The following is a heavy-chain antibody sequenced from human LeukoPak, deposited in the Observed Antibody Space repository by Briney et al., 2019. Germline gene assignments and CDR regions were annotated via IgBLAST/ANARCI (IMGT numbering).Heavy chain of an antibody. V-gene: IGHV3-23*01. CDR3: AKDKVGATDY. Sequence: GGSLRLSCVGSGFSFSSYGMAWVRQAPGKGLEWVSAISGSGGSTYYADSVKGRFTIFRDNSKNTLYLQMNSLRAEDTAVYYCAKDKVGATDYWGQGTLVTVSS. CDR2: ISGSGGST. D-gene: IGHD1-26*01. J-gene: IGHJ4*02. CDR1: GFSFSSYG.